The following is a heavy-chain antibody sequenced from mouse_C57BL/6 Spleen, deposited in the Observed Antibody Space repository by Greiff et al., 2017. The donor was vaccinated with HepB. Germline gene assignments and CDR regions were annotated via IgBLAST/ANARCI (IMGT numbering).Heavy chain of an antibody. J-gene: IGHJ4*01. CDR1: GYSITSGYY. D-gene: IGHD1-1*01. CDR2: ISYDGSN. Sequence: EVKLMESGPGLVKPSQSLSLTCSVTGYSITSGYYWNWIRQFPGNKLEWMGYISYDGSNNYNPSLKNRISITRDTSKNQFFLKLNSVTTEDTATYYCAVITTVVRGDYWGQGTSVTVSS. CDR3: AVITTVVRGDY. V-gene: IGHV3-6*01.